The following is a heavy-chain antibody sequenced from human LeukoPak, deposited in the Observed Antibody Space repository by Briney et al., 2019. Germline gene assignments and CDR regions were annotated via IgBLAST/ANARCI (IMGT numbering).Heavy chain of an antibody. V-gene: IGHV3-13*05. CDR2: IGTAGDP. D-gene: IGHD3-10*01. J-gene: IGHJ4*02. Sequence: GESMRLSCAASGFTFSSYYMHWVRQAAENVLEWVSAIGTAGDPYCPSSVKGRFTISRENAKNYLYLQMNSLRAGDTAVYYCARGSALGFGEWGFDYWGQGTLVTVSS. CDR1: GFTFSSYY. CDR3: ARGSALGFGEWGFDY.